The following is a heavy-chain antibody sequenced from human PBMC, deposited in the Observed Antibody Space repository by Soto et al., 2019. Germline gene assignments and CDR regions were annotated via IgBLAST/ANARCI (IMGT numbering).Heavy chain of an antibody. CDR3: ARDQGIPTFGVYCMYFSGMDV. CDR2: FDPEDGET. V-gene: IGHV1-24*01. CDR1: GYTLTELS. J-gene: IGHJ6*02. D-gene: IGHD3-3*01. Sequence: ASVKVSCKVSGYTLTELSMHWVRQAPGKGLEWMGGFDPEDGETIYAQKFQGRVTTTEDTSTDTAYMELSSLRSEDTAVYYCARDQGIPTFGVYCMYFSGMDVWGHGTTVTVS.